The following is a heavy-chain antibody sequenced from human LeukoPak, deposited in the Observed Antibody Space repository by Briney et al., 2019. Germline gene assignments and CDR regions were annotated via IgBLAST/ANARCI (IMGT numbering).Heavy chain of an antibody. J-gene: IGHJ6*02. CDR1: VVTFDDYA. CDR3: AKDIGSSGWRYYYYGMDV. V-gene: IGHV3-43*02. CDR2: ISGDVGSK. D-gene: IGHD6-19*01. Sequence: PGGSLRLSSAPSVVTFDDYAMHCGPDAPGEGVERGSLISGDVGSKYYADPVKGRFTISRENSKNSLYLQMNSLRTEDTALYYCAKDIGSSGWRYYYYGMDVWGQGTTVTVSS.